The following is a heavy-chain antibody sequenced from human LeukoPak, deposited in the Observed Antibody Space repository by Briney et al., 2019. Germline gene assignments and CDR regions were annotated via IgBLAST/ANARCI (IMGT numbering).Heavy chain of an antibody. Sequence: GESLKISCKGSGYSFTSYWIGWVRQMPGKGLEGMGIIYPGDSDTRYSPSFQGQVTISADKSISTAYLQWSSLKASDTAMYYCARIGGVVPAAWSAFDIWGQGTMVTVSS. CDR1: GYSFTSYW. V-gene: IGHV5-51*01. D-gene: IGHD2-2*01. CDR3: ARIGGVVPAAWSAFDI. J-gene: IGHJ3*02. CDR2: IYPGDSDT.